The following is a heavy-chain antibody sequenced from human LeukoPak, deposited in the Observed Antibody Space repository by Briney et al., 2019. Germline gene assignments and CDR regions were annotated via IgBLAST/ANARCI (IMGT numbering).Heavy chain of an antibody. V-gene: IGHV4-4*02. D-gene: IGHD3-10*01. CDR2: IYHSGST. J-gene: IGHJ4*02. CDR3: ARETYGSGSHTIYIDY. Sequence: PSGTLSLTCAVSSGSISSSNWWSWVRQPPGKGLEWIGEIYHSGSTNYNPSLKSRVTISVDKSKNQFSLKLSSVTAADTAVYYCARETYGSGSHTIYIDYWGQGTLVTVSS. CDR1: SGSISSSNW.